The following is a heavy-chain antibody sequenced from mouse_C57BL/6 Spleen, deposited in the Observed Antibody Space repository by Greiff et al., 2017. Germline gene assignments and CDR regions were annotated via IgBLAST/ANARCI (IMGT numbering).Heavy chain of an antibody. D-gene: IGHD2-4*01. CDR3: ARTCGDDYDGGLYAMDY. CDR2: ISNGGGST. CDR1: GFTFSDYY. V-gene: IGHV5-12*01. J-gene: IGHJ4*01. Sequence: EVQLVESGGGLVQPGGSLKLSCAASGFTFSDYYMYWVRQTPEKRLEWVAYISNGGGSTYYPDTVKGRFTIASDNAKNTLYLQMSRLKSEDTAMYYCARTCGDDYDGGLYAMDYWGQGTSVTVSS.